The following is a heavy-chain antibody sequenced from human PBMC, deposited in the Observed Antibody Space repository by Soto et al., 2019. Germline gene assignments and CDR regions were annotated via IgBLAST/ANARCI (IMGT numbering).Heavy chain of an antibody. CDR1: GFTFSSYA. V-gene: IGHV3-23*01. CDR2: ISGSGGST. D-gene: IGHD5-12*01. J-gene: IGHJ6*02. CDR3: AKGPPGDGYDKYYYGRDV. Sequence: EVQLLESGGGLVQPGGSLRLSCAASGFTFSSYAMSWVRQAPGKGLEWVSAISGSGGSTYYADSVKGRFTISRDNSKDTLYLQMNSLRAEDTAVYYCAKGPPGDGYDKYYYGRDVWGQGTTVTVSS.